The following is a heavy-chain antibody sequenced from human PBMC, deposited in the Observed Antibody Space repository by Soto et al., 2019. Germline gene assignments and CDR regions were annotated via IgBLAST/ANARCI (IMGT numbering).Heavy chain of an antibody. Sequence: SETLSLTCTVSGGSIRSDDNYWIWIRQPPGKGLEWIGYIYYSGSTYYNPSLKSRVTISVDTSKNQFSLKLSSVTAADTAVYYCARNLGRRAVAGTALAGRDASCKGNTVTVSS. D-gene: IGHD6-19*01. CDR3: ARNLGRRAVAGTALAGRDA. J-gene: IGHJ6*04. V-gene: IGHV4-30-4*01. CDR2: IYYSGST. CDR1: GGSIRSDDNY.